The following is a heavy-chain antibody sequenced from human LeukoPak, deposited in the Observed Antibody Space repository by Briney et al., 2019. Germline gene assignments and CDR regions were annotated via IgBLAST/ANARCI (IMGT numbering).Heavy chain of an antibody. D-gene: IGHD4-17*01. CDR1: GFTFSSYW. J-gene: IGHJ4*02. CDR3: ARASTTVPNLLDY. V-gene: IGHV3-74*01. CDR2: IKGDGRDT. Sequence: GGSLRLSCAASGFTFSSYWMHWVRQTPGKGLVWVSRIKGDGRDTLYADSVKGRFTISRDKSKNTLYLQTSSLGVDDTAVYYCARASTTVPNLLDYWGQGALVSVSS.